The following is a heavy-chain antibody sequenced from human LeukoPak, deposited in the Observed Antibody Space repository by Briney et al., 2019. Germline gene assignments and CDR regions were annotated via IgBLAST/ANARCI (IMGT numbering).Heavy chain of an antibody. D-gene: IGHD2-2*01. CDR3: ARICSSTSCYGGRYYYYGMDV. CDR2: INHSGST. Sequence: SETLSLTCTVSGGSISSYYWSWIRQPPGKGLEWIGEINHSGSTNYNPSLKSRVTMSVDTSKNQFSLKLSSVTAADTAVYYCARICSSTSCYGGRYYYYGMDVWGQGTTVTVSS. V-gene: IGHV4-34*01. CDR1: GGSISSYY. J-gene: IGHJ6*02.